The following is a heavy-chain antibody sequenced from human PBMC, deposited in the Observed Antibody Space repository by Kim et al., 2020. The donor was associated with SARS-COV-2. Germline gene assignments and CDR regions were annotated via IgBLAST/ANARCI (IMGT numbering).Heavy chain of an antibody. D-gene: IGHD3-10*01. V-gene: IGHV3-30-3*01. CDR2: ISYDGSNK. CDR1: GFTFSSYA. Sequence: GGSLRLSCEASGFTFSSYAMHWVRQAPDKGLEWVAVISYDGSNKYYADSVKGRFTRSRDNSKNTLYLQMNSLRAEDTAVYYCARGNYYGSGSYYNDRLEYSGHGTLDTVSS. J-gene: IGHJ4*03. CDR3: ARGNYYGSGSYYNDRLEY.